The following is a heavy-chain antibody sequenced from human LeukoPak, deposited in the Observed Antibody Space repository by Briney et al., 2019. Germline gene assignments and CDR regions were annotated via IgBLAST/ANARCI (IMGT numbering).Heavy chain of an antibody. J-gene: IGHJ4*02. Sequence: SETLSLTCTVSGGSISSSSYYWGWIRQPPGKGLEWIGSIYYSGSTYYNPSLKSRVTISVDTSKNQFSLKLSSVTAADTAVYYCAREWELLCLDYWGQGALVTVSS. CDR2: IYYSGST. CDR3: AREWELLCLDY. D-gene: IGHD1-26*01. V-gene: IGHV4-39*02. CDR1: GGSISSSSYY.